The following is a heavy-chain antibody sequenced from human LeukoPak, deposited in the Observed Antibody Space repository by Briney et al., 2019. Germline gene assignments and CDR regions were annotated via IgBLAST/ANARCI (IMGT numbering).Heavy chain of an antibody. J-gene: IGHJ5*02. V-gene: IGHV4-59*01. CDR2: IYYSGST. CDR1: GGSISSYY. Sequence: SETLSLTCTVSGGSISSYYWSWVRQPPGKGLEWIGYIYYSGSTNYNPSLKSRVTISVDTSKNQFSLKLTSVTAADTAVYFCARGGYYGSGNDFRFDPWGQGTLVTVSS. D-gene: IGHD3-10*01. CDR3: ARGGYYGSGNDFRFDP.